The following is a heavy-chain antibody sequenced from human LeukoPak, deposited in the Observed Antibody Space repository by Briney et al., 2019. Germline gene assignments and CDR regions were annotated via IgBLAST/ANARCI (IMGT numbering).Heavy chain of an antibody. CDR2: ISGSGGST. CDR3: AKAAHYYGSGIDY. Sequence: GGSLRLSCAASGFTFSSYAMSWVRQAPGKGLEWVSSISGSGGSTYYADSVKGRFTISRDNSKNSLSLQMNSLRAEDTAVYYCAKAAHYYGSGIDYWGQGTLVTVSS. J-gene: IGHJ4*02. CDR1: GFTFSSYA. D-gene: IGHD3-10*01. V-gene: IGHV3-23*01.